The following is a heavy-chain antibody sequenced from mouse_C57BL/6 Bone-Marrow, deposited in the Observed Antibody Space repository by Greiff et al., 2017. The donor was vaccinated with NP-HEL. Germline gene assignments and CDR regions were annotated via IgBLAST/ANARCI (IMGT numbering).Heavy chain of an antibody. CDR2: IDPSDSYT. Sequence: QVQLQQPGAELVKPGASVKLSCKASGYTFTSYWMQWVNQRPGQGLEWIGEIDPSDSYTNYNQKFKGKATLTVDTSSSTAYMQLSSLTSEDSAVYYCARGLGTWYFDVWGTGTTVTVSS. J-gene: IGHJ1*03. D-gene: IGHD2-14*01. V-gene: IGHV1-50*01. CDR1: GYTFTSYW. CDR3: ARGLGTWYFDV.